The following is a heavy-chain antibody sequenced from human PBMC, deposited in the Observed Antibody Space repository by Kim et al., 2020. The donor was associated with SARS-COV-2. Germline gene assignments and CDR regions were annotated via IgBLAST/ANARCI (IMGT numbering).Heavy chain of an antibody. CDR1: GGSFSGYY. D-gene: IGHD5-18*01. CDR2: INHSGST. CDR3: ARGRGGYSYGYHYYYGMD. J-gene: IGHJ6*01. V-gene: IGHV4-34*01. Sequence: SETLSLTCAVYGGSFSGYYWSWIRQPPGKGLEWIGEINHSGSTNYNPSLKSRVTISVDTSKNQFSLKLSSVTAADTAVYYCARGRGGYSYGYHYYYGMD.